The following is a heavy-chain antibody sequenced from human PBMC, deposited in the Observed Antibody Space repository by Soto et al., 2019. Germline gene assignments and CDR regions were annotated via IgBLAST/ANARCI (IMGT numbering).Heavy chain of an antibody. V-gene: IGHV3-30-3*01. D-gene: IGHD6-6*01. Sequence: GGSLRLSCAASGFTFSSYAMHWVRQAPGKGLEWVAVISYDGSNKYYADSVKGRFTISRDNSKNTLYLQMNSLRAEDTAVYYCARDGIEYSSPTPDYWGQGTLVTVSS. CDR1: GFTFSSYA. CDR3: ARDGIEYSSPTPDY. CDR2: ISYDGSNK. J-gene: IGHJ4*02.